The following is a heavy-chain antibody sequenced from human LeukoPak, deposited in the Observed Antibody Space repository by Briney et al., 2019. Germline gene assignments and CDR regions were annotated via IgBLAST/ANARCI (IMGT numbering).Heavy chain of an antibody. V-gene: IGHV3-20*03. J-gene: IGHJ6*03. CDR2: INWNGGST. CDR1: GFTFDDYG. Sequence: GGSLGLSFAASGFTFDDYGMSWVRQAPGKGLEWASGINWNGGSTGYADSVKGRFTISRDNAKNSLYLQMNSLRAEDTALYYCARDRAGWYDDYYYYMDVWGKGTTVTVSS. CDR3: ARDRAGWYDDYYYYMDV. D-gene: IGHD6-19*01.